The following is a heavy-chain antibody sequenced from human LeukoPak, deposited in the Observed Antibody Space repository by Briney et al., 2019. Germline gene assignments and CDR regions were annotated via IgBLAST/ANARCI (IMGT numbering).Heavy chain of an antibody. Sequence: PGGSLRLSCVASGFTVSDNYMSWVRQAPGKGLQWVSVIYTGGTTYYADSVRGRFTISRDSSKNTLYLQMNNLRAEDMAVYYCARGHDYGNHWGQGTLVTVSS. CDR3: ARGHDYGNH. V-gene: IGHV3-66*01. CDR2: IYTGGTT. J-gene: IGHJ5*02. D-gene: IGHD4-17*01. CDR1: GFTVSDNY.